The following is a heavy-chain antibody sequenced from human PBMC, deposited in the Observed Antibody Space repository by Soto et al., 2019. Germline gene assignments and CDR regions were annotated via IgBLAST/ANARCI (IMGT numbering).Heavy chain of an antibody. D-gene: IGHD2-2*01. CDR1: GGSISSSNW. CDR3: ARVRQGCSSTSCYFDP. J-gene: IGHJ5*02. CDR2: IHHSGST. Sequence: SETLSLTCAVSGGSISSSNWWNWVRQPPGKGLEWIGEIHHSGSTNYNPSLKSRVTISVDKSKNQFSLKLNSVTAADTAVYYCARVRQGCSSTSCYFDPWGQGTLVNVSS. V-gene: IGHV4-4*02.